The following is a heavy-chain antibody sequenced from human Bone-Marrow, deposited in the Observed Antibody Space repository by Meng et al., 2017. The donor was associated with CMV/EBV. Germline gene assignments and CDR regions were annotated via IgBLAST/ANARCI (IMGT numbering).Heavy chain of an antibody. V-gene: IGHV4-4*02. Sequence: NWWSWVRKPPGQGLEWIGEIYHSGKTYYNPSLKRRVTISIDKSTNHFSLTLNSVTAADTAVYYCASNRGGRTVFGVVTRRYSWFDPWGQGTLVTVSS. CDR1: NW. CDR2: IYHSGKT. CDR3: ASNRGGRTVFGVVTRRYSWFDP. J-gene: IGHJ5*02. D-gene: IGHD3-3*01.